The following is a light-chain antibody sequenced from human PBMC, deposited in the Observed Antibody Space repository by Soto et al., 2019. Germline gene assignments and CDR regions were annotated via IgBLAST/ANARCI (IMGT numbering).Light chain of an antibody. Sequence: EIVLTQSPGTLSLSPGERATLSCRASQSVNNNYLAWYQRQPGQAPRLLNYGASSRGTGIPDRFSGSGSWTDFTRTIRRLEPEGFAVYYFQQYAGSPRTFGQGTKVEIK. V-gene: IGKV3-20*01. CDR2: GAS. CDR3: QQYAGSPRT. J-gene: IGKJ1*01. CDR1: QSVNNNY.